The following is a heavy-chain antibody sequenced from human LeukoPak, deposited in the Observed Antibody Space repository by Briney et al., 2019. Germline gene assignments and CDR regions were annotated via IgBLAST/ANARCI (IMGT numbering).Heavy chain of an antibody. J-gene: IGHJ4*02. CDR2: ISPYNGNT. Sequence: ATVKVSCTASGYTFTTYAITWSRQSPRRSVEWLGWISPYNGNTNYEPTFKARLTMTTDTATSTASMELTTLPSDDSAVYYCPTWGGGVQWGEGTLVSVSS. V-gene: IGHV1-18*01. CDR1: GYTFTTYA. D-gene: IGHD3-16*01. CDR3: PTWGGGVQ.